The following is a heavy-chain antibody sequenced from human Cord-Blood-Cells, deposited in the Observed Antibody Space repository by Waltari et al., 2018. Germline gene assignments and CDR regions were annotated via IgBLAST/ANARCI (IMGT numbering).Heavy chain of an antibody. D-gene: IGHD1-26*01. J-gene: IGHJ5*02. V-gene: IGHV4-34*01. CDR2: INHSGST. Sequence: QVQLQQWGAGLLKPSETLSLTCAVYGGSVSGYYWSWIRQPPGKGLEGIGEINHSGSTNYNPSLKSRVTISVDTSKNQFSLKLSSVTAADTAVYYCARGNSGSYYWFDPWGQGTLVTVSS. CDR3: ARGNSGSYYWFDP. CDR1: GGSVSGYY.